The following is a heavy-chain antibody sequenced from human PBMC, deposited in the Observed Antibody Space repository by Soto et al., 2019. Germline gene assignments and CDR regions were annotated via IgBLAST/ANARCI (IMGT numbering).Heavy chain of an antibody. J-gene: IGHJ5*02. D-gene: IGHD2-21*02. Sequence: TLSLTCSVSGGSISSYYWSWIRQPPGKGLEWIGYIFYSGSTNQSPSLKSRVTISVDTSKNQFSLKLRSVTAADTAVYYCARTAFGWFDPWGQGTLVTVSS. CDR3: ARTAFGWFDP. V-gene: IGHV4-59*01. CDR2: IFYSGST. CDR1: GGSISSYY.